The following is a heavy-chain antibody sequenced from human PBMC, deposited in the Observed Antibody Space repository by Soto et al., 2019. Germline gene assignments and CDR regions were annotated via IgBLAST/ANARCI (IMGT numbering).Heavy chain of an antibody. V-gene: IGHV1-2*02. J-gene: IGHJ5*02. CDR2: INPNSGGT. CDR1: GYTFTGYY. CDR3: AREYDNFHYGSDVNWFDP. D-gene: IGHD3-9*01. Sequence: ASVKVSCKASGYTFTGYYMHGVRQAPGQGLEWMGWINPNSGGTNYAQKFQGRVTMTRDTSISTAYMELSRLRSDDTAVYFCAREYDNFHYGSDVNWFDPWGQGTLVTVSS.